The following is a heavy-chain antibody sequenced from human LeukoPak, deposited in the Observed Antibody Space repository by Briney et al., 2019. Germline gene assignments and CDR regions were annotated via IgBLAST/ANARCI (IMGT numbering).Heavy chain of an antibody. CDR1: GFTFCGNN. CDR2: ISSSGSTI. Sequence: PGGSLRLSCAASGFTFCGNNMNWVRQAPGKGVGWVSYISSSGSTIYYADSVKGRFTISRDNAKNSLYLQMNSLRAEDTAVYYCAELGITMIGGVWGKGTTVTISS. CDR3: AELGITMIGGV. V-gene: IGHV3-48*04. J-gene: IGHJ6*04. D-gene: IGHD3-10*02.